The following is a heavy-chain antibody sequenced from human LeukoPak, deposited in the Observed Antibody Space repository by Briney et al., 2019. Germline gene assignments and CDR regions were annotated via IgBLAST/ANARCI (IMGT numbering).Heavy chain of an antibody. J-gene: IGHJ6*02. CDR1: GGSISSYY. D-gene: IGHD7-27*01. CDR3: ARRTTGVYYYYGMDV. CDR2: IYYSGST. Sequence: PSETLSLTCTVSGGSISSYYWSWIRQPPGKGLEWIGYIYYSGSTNYNPSLKSRVTISVDTSKNQFSLKLSSVTAADTAVYYCARRTTGVYYYYGMDVWGQGTTVTVSS. V-gene: IGHV4-59*08.